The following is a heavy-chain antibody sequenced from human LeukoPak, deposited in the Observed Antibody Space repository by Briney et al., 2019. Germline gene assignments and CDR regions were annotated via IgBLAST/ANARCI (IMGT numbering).Heavy chain of an antibody. Sequence: SETLSLTCTVSGGSISSSGHSWGWIRQPPGKGLEWTGTIYYTGRTYYNPSLKSRVTISVDTSKNQFSLKVSSVTAADTAVYYCARAFADTCDIWGQGTMVTVSS. V-gene: IGHV4-39*01. CDR1: GGSISSSGHS. CDR2: IYYTGRT. CDR3: ARAFADTCDI. J-gene: IGHJ3*02.